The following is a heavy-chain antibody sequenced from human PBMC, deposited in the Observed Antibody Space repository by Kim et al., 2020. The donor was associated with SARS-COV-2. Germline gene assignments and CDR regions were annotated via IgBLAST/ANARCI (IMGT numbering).Heavy chain of an antibody. V-gene: IGHV5-10-1*01. CDR3: ARPGSSWFNLDY. D-gene: IGHD6-13*01. CDR1: GYSFTSYW. Sequence: GESLKISCKGSGYSFTSYWISWVRQMPGKGLEWMGRIDPSDSYTNYSPSFQGHVTISADKSISTAYLQWSSLKASDTAMYYCARPGSSWFNLDYWGQGTLVTVSS. CDR2: IDPSDSYT. J-gene: IGHJ4*02.